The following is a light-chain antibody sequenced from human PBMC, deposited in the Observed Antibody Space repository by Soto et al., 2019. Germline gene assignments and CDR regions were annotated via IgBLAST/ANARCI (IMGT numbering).Light chain of an antibody. Sequence: QSALTQPASVSGSPGQSITISCTGTSSDVGAYNYVSWYQQHPGKAPKLMIYDVSNRPSGVSNRFSGSKSGNTASLTISGLQAEDEADYYCSSHTSRSTYVFGTGTKVTVL. J-gene: IGLJ1*01. CDR2: DVS. CDR1: SSDVGAYNY. CDR3: SSHTSRSTYV. V-gene: IGLV2-14*01.